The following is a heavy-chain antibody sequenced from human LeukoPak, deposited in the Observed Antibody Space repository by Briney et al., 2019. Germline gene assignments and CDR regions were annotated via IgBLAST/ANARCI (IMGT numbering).Heavy chain of an antibody. CDR2: INPSGGST. Sequence: ASAKVSCKASGYTFTSYYMHWVRQAPGQGLEWMGIINPSGGSTSYAQKFQGRVTMTRDTSTSTVYMELSSLRSEDTAVYYCARDNDSDYEADAFDIWGQGTMVTVSS. D-gene: IGHD4-17*01. V-gene: IGHV1-46*01. CDR3: ARDNDSDYEADAFDI. J-gene: IGHJ3*02. CDR1: GYTFTSYY.